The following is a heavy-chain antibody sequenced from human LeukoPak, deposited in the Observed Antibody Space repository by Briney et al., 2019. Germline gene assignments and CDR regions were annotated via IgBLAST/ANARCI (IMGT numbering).Heavy chain of an antibody. CDR2: IIPIFGTA. Sequence: GASVTVSCTASGGTFSSYAISWVRQAPGQGLEWMGGIIPIFGTANYAQKFQGRVTITADESTSTAYMELSSLRSEDTAVYYCARRSVVVVAATLNFYGMDVWGQGTTVTVSS. CDR3: ARRSVVVVAATLNFYGMDV. D-gene: IGHD2-15*01. V-gene: IGHV1-69*13. J-gene: IGHJ6*02. CDR1: GGTFSSYA.